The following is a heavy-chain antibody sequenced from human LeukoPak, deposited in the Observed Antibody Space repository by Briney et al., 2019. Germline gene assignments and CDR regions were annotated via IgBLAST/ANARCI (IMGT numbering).Heavy chain of an antibody. CDR2: ISYDGSNK. J-gene: IGHJ4*02. D-gene: IGHD6-13*01. CDR3: AKDAHLAAAGTSFDY. V-gene: IGHV3-30*18. Sequence: GRSLRLSCAASGFTFSSYGMHWVRQAPGKGLEWVAVISYDGSNKYYADSVKGRFTISRDNSKNTLYLQMNSLRAEDTAVYYCAKDAHLAAAGTSFDYWGQGTLVTVFS. CDR1: GFTFSSYG.